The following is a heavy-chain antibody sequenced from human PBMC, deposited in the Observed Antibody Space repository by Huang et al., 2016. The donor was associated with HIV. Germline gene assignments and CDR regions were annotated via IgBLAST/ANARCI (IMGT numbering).Heavy chain of an antibody. D-gene: IGHD6-19*01. Sequence: EVQLVESGGGLVKPGGSLRLSCAASGFTFSSYGMNWVRQAPGKGLEWVSSISSSSSNIYYADSVKGRFTIARDNAKNSLYLQMNSLRAEDTAVYYCARVGGVAAGTFGTFDIWGQGTMVTVSS. CDR1: GFTFSSYG. CDR2: ISSSSSNI. V-gene: IGHV3-21*01. CDR3: ARVGGVAAGTFGTFDI. J-gene: IGHJ3*02.